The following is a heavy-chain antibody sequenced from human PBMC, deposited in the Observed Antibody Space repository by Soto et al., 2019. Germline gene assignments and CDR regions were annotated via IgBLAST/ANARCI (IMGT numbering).Heavy chain of an antibody. CDR1: GFTFSSYG. CDR3: AKDARRVGATTFYYHYGMAV. J-gene: IGHJ6*02. Sequence: QVQLVESGGGVVKPGRSLRLSCAASGFTFSSYGMHWVRQATGKGLEWVAVISYDGSNTYYADYVKGRFTISRDNSKNRLYLQMNSRRAEDMAVYFCAKDARRVGATTFYYHYGMAVWCHGTTVTVSS. V-gene: IGHV3-30*18. CDR2: ISYDGSNT. D-gene: IGHD1-26*01.